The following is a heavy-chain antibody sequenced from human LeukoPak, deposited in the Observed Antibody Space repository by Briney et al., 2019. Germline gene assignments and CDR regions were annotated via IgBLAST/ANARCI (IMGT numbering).Heavy chain of an antibody. V-gene: IGHV4-59*01. J-gene: IGHJ4*02. D-gene: IGHD6-19*01. CDR3: ARFSSGSGANHEFDY. Sequence: SETLSLICTVSGGAISRYHWSCIRQPPGQGLEWIGYIYYSGSTNYNPSLKSRVTISVDTSKNQFSLKLSSVTAADTAVYYCARFSSGSGANHEFDYWGQGTLVTVSS. CDR1: GGAISRYH. CDR2: IYYSGST.